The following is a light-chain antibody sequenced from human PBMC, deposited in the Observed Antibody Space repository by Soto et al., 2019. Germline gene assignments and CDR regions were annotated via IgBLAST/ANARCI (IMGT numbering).Light chain of an antibody. CDR3: QPYGSSPWT. CDR1: QSVSSSD. Sequence: EILLTQSPGTLSLSPGERATLSCRASQSVSSSDLAWYQQTPGQAPRLLIYGASSRATGIPDRFSGSGSGTDVTLTISRLEPEDFAVYYCQPYGSSPWTFGQGTKVEIK. CDR2: GAS. J-gene: IGKJ1*01. V-gene: IGKV3-20*01.